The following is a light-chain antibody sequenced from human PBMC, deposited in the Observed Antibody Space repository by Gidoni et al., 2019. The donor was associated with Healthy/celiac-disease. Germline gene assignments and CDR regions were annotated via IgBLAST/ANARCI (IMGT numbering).Light chain of an antibody. V-gene: IGLV1-44*01. CDR1: SSNIGSNT. Sequence: SVLAQPPSASGTPGQRGTISFSGSSSNIGSNTVNWYQPLPGTAHKLLIYSNNQRLSGVPDRFAVSKSGTAASLAISVLQSEDEADYYCAAWDDSLNGPSWVFGGGTKLTVL. CDR2: SNN. CDR3: AAWDDSLNGPSWV. J-gene: IGLJ3*02.